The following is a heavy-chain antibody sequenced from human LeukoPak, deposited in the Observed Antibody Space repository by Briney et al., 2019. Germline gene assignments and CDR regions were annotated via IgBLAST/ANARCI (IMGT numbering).Heavy chain of an antibody. V-gene: IGHV3-53*01. J-gene: IGHJ4*02. D-gene: IGHD3/OR15-3a*01. Sequence: PGGSLRLSCAAPGFTVSTSYMSWVRQAPGKGPEWVSVIYSGGNSYYADSVKGRFTISRDNSKNTLYLQMNSLRAEDTAVYYCARGRVVDGFDYWGQGTLVTVSS. CDR2: IYSGGNS. CDR1: GFTVSTSY. CDR3: ARGRVVDGFDY.